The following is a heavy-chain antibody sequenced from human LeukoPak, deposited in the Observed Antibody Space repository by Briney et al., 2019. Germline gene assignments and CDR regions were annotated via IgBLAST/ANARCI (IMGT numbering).Heavy chain of an antibody. CDR3: ARRYYKFYFDY. CDR2: IFSNDEK. CDR1: GLSLSNARMG. V-gene: IGHV2-26*01. J-gene: IGHJ4*02. D-gene: IGHD3-10*01. Sequence: SGPTLVNPTETLTLTCTVSGLSLSNARMGVSWIRQPPGKALEWLAHIFSNDEKSYSTSLSSRLTISKDTLKSQVVLTMTNMDPVDTATYYCARRYYKFYFDYWGQGALVTVSS.